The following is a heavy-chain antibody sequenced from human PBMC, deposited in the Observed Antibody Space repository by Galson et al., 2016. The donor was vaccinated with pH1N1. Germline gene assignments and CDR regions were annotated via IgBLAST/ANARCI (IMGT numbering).Heavy chain of an antibody. D-gene: IGHD2-21*01. V-gene: IGHV1-2*02. Sequence: SVKVSCKASGYTFTGHYMHWVRQAPGRGLEWMGWINPDNGDSKYAQKFQDRVTMSRDTANSTAYMGVNRLTSDDPAVYYCARIIRYSRWLDPWGQGTLATVSS. CDR3: ARIIRYSRWLDP. CDR1: GYTFTGHY. CDR2: INPDNGDS. J-gene: IGHJ5*02.